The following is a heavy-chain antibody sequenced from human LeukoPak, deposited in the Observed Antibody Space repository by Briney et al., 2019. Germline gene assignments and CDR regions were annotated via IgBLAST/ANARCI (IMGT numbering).Heavy chain of an antibody. CDR1: GGSFSGYY. J-gene: IGHJ4*02. CDR2: INHSGSI. D-gene: IGHD4-17*01. Sequence: SETLPLTCAVYGGSFSGYYWSWIRQPPGKGLEWIGEINHSGSINYNPSLKSRVTISVDTSKNQFSLKLSSVTAADTAVYYCARGPYGDYLNYWGQGTLVTVSS. CDR3: ARGPYGDYLNY. V-gene: IGHV4-34*01.